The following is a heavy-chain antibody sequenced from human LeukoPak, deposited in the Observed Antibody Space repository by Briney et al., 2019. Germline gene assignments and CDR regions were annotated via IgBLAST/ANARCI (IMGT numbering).Heavy chain of an antibody. CDR2: ISSSSSYI. CDR1: GFTFSSYS. D-gene: IGHD3-9*01. CDR3: ARAGYDILTGYYPGY. V-gene: IGHV3-21*01. J-gene: IGHJ4*02. Sequence: GGSLRLSCAASGFTFSSYSMNWVRQAPGKGLEWVSSISSSSSYIYYADSVKGRFTISRDNAKNSLYLQMNSLRAEDTAAYYCARAGYDILTGYYPGYWGQGTLVTVYS.